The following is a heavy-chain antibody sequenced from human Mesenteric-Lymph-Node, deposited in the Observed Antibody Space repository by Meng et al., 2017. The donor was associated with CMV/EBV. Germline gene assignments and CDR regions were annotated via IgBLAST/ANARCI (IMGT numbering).Heavy chain of an antibody. Sequence: GESLKISCAASGFIFSSKNMNWVRQAPGKGLEWVANIKQVGSEKDYVDSVKGRFTTPRDNAKNSLYLQMNSLRVEDTAVYYCARSRGGPDYWGQGTLVTVSS. CDR1: GFIFSSKN. CDR2: IKQVGSEK. CDR3: ARSRGGPDY. D-gene: IGHD6-25*01. V-gene: IGHV3-7*01. J-gene: IGHJ4*02.